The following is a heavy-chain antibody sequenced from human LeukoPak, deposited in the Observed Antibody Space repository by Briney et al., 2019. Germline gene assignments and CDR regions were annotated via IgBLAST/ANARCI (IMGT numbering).Heavy chain of an antibody. CDR2: ISSSGRTI. CDR1: GFTFSSYE. V-gene: IGHV3-48*03. J-gene: IGHJ4*02. Sequence: GGSLRLSCTASGFTFSSYEMNWVRQAPGKGLEWVSYISSSGRTIYYADSVKGRFTISRDNAKNSLYLQMNSLRAEDTAVYYCARGDDILTGYYTFDYWGQGTLVTVSS. D-gene: IGHD3-9*01. CDR3: ARGDDILTGYYTFDY.